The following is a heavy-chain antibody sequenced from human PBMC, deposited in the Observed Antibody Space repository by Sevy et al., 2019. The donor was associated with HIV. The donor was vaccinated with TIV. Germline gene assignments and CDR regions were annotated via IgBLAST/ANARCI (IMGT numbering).Heavy chain of an antibody. CDR2: MSYDGTRD. D-gene: IGHD3-10*01. CDR3: GKVRHQFGSGPLDY. CDR1: GFMFANYG. J-gene: IGHJ4*02. V-gene: IGHV3-30*18. Sequence: GGSLRLSCEGSGFMFANYGIHWVRQAPGKGLEWVAVMSYDGTRDYYAESVKGRFTVSRDSLTKTVTLQMVGLKMDDTGMYFCGKVRHQFGSGPLDYWGQGTLVTVSS.